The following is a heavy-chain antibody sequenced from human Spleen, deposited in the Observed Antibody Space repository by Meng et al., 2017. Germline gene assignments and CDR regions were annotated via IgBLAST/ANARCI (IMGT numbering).Heavy chain of an antibody. D-gene: IGHD2-2*01. CDR3: TRGHSNLVTVGPYYFDY. CDR1: GGPINNHY. J-gene: IGHJ4*02. CDR2: VYTSGCT. Sequence: LRLSCTASGGPINNHYRSWFRQPAGKGLEWFGRVYTSGCTNYNPSLQRRVAMSVDTSKNQFSLNLSSVTTANTDVYYCTRGHSNLVTVGPYYFDYWGQGTLVTVSS. V-gene: IGHV4-4*07.